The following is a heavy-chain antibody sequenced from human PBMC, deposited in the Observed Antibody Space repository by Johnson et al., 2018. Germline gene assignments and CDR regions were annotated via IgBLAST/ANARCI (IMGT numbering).Heavy chain of an antibody. V-gene: IGHV3-11*01. CDR3: ARERSYCGGDCPQDS. Sequence: QVQLVESGGALVEPGGSLRLSCAASGFTLSDYYLSWIRQAPGKGLDWVSYSSRAGPIYYGDSVRGRVTISRDNAKNSLYLQMNNLRAEGTAVYFCARERSYCGGDCPQDSWGQGTLVNVSS. D-gene: IGHD2-21*02. CDR2: SSRAGPI. CDR1: GFTLSDYY. J-gene: IGHJ4*02.